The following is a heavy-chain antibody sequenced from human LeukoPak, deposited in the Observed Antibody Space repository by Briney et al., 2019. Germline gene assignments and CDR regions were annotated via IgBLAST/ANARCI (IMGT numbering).Heavy chain of an antibody. CDR3: AKISGSGSSHSDS. CDR2: IGGSGGGT. D-gene: IGHD3-10*01. V-gene: IGHV3-23*01. Sequence: PGGSLKLSCAASGFTFSSFVMNWVRQAPGKGLEWVSSIGGSGGGTYYADSVKGRFTISRDNSKNTLYLLMNTLRGDDTAVCYCAKISGSGSSHSDSWGQGTLVTVSS. CDR1: GFTFSSFV. J-gene: IGHJ4*02.